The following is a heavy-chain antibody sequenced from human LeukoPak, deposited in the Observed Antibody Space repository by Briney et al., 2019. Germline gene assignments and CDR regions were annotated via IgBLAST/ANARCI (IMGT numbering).Heavy chain of an antibody. D-gene: IGHD3-10*01. CDR2: IDTSGST. J-gene: IGHJ6*03. CDR3: ARAVGSGSFQTYYYYMDV. Sequence: SETLSLTCAVYGGSFSGYYWSWIRLPAGKGLEWTGRIDTSGSTNYNPSLKSRVTMSVDTSKNQFSLKLSSVTAADTAVYYCARAVGSGSFQTYYYYMDVWGKGTTVTISS. V-gene: IGHV4-59*10. CDR1: GGSFSGYY.